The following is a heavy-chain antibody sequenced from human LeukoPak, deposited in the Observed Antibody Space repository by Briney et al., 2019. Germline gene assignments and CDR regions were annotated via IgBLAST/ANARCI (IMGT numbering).Heavy chain of an antibody. D-gene: IGHD6-13*01. J-gene: IGHJ4*02. Sequence: GGSLRLSCAASGFTFSSYWMSWVRQAPGKGLEWVANIKQDGSEKYYVDSVKGRFTISRDNARNSLYLQMNSLRAEDTAVYYCASIAAASYFDYWGQGTLVTVSS. CDR1: GFTFSSYW. V-gene: IGHV3-7*01. CDR2: IKQDGSEK. CDR3: ASIAAASYFDY.